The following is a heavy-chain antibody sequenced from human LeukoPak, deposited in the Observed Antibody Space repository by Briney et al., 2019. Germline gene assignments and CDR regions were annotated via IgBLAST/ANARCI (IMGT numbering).Heavy chain of an antibody. CDR1: GLTFDDYA. D-gene: IGHD3-9*01. V-gene: IGHV3-9*01. CDR3: AKGKRYFDWLPLDY. J-gene: IGHJ4*02. Sequence: AGGSLRLSCAASGLTFDDYAMHWVRQAPGKGLEWVSGISWNSGSIGYADSVKGRFTISRDNAKNSLYLQMNSLRAEDTALYYCAKGKRYFDWLPLDYWGQGTLVTVSS. CDR2: ISWNSGSI.